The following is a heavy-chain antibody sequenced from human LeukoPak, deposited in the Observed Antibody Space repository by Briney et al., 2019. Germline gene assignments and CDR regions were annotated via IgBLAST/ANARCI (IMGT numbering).Heavy chain of an antibody. V-gene: IGHV2-5*01. CDR1: GLSLSTSGEG. J-gene: IGHJ4*02. CDR3: AHRRHSSSWYDY. Sequence: SGPTLLNPPPTLTLTCTFSGLSLSTSGEGVGWIRQPPGKALEWLALIYWNDDKRYRPSLKNRLTITKDTSKNQAVLTVTNMDPLDTATYYCAHRRHSSSWYDYWGQGTRVTVSS. CDR2: IYWNDDK. D-gene: IGHD6-13*01.